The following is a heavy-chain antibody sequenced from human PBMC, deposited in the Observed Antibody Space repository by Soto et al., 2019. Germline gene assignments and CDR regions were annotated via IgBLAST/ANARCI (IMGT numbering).Heavy chain of an antibody. J-gene: IGHJ4*02. Sequence: QVQLQESGPGLVKPSQTLSLTCTVSGGSISITGYLWTWIRQHPGKGLEWIGYIFYSGGTFHNPSLKSRVTIAVDTANNQFSLELSSVTAADTAVYYCTREAGRGDYFDNWGQGTRVSVSS. V-gene: IGHV4-31*03. CDR2: IFYSGGT. D-gene: IGHD6-19*01. CDR1: GGSISITGYL. CDR3: TREAGRGDYFDN.